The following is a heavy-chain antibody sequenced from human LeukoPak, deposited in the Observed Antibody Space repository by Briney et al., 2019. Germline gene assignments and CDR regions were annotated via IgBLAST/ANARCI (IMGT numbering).Heavy chain of an antibody. CDR3: ARGTSSGWYGFDS. CDR1: GGSISSYY. D-gene: IGHD6-19*01. J-gene: IGHJ4*02. V-gene: IGHV4-59*01. Sequence: PSETLSLTCTVSGGSISSYYWSWIRQPPGKGLEWIGCIYYSGTTNYNPSLKSRVTISVDTSKNQFSLKLNSVTAADTAVYYCARGTSSGWYGFDSWGQGTLVTVSS. CDR2: IYYSGTT.